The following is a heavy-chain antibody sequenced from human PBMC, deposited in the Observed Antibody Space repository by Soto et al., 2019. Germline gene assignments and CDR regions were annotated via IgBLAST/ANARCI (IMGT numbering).Heavy chain of an antibody. D-gene: IGHD5-18*01. CDR2: IWYDGSKK. CDR1: GASISGYY. V-gene: IGHV3-33*08. J-gene: IGHJ4*02. Sequence: LSLTCTVSGASISGYYWSWIRKSAGKGLEWVALIWYDGSKKNYADSVKGRFTISRDNSKNTLYLQMDSLRADDTAVYYCARDLSYGSLDFDYWGQGTLVTVSS. CDR3: ARDLSYGSLDFDY.